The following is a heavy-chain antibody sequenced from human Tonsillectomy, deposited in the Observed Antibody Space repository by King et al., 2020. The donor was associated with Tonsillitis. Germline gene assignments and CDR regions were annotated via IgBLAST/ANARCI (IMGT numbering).Heavy chain of an antibody. J-gene: IGHJ3*02. Sequence: QLVQSGAEMKKPGASVKVSCKASGYTFTDYFIHWVRQAPGQGLEWMGWISPDNGRTNYAPKFRGWVTMTRDTSITTAYLELTRLTSDDTAVYYCAAVPPGCHVFDIWARGQWSPSLQ. CDR2: ISPDNGRT. CDR3: AAVPPGCHVFDI. CDR1: GYTFTDYF. D-gene: IGHD2-15*01. V-gene: IGHV1-2*04.